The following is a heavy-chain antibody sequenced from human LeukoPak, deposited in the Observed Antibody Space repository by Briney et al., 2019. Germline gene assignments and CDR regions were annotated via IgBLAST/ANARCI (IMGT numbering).Heavy chain of an antibody. CDR3: ARDSVEMAASY. Sequence: ASVKVSCKASGYTFNNYDINWVRQATGQGLEWMGWMNPNSGNTGYAQKFQGRVTITMDTSRSTAYMELSSLRSEDTAVYYCARDSVEMAASYWGQGTLVTVSS. V-gene: IGHV1-8*03. CDR1: GYTFNNYD. J-gene: IGHJ4*02. D-gene: IGHD5-24*01. CDR2: MNPNSGNT.